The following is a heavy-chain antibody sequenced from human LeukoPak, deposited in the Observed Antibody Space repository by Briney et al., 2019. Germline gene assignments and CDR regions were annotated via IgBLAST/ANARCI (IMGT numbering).Heavy chain of an antibody. CDR2: IYYSGST. J-gene: IGHJ4*02. CDR1: GGSISSSSYY. Sequence: SSETLSLTCTVSGGSISSSSYYWGWIRQPPGKGLEWIGSIYYSGSTYYNPSLKSRVTISVDTSKNQFSLKLSSVTAADTAVYYCARRPVVPAAMPYYWGQGTLVIVSS. D-gene: IGHD2-2*01. CDR3: ARRPVVPAAMPYY. V-gene: IGHV4-39*01.